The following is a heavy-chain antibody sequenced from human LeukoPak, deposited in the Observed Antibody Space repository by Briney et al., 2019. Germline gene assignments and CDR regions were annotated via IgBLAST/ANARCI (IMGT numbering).Heavy chain of an antibody. CDR3: AKDGPLKGYSYGPYYFDY. J-gene: IGHJ4*02. D-gene: IGHD5-18*01. Sequence: GGSLRLSCTASGFTFSSYEMNWVRQAPGKGLEWVSHISSSGTIIYYADSVKGRFTISRDNAKNSLYLQMNSLRTEDTALYYCAKDGPLKGYSYGPYYFDYWGQGTLVTVSS. V-gene: IGHV3-48*03. CDR1: GFTFSSYE. CDR2: ISSSGTII.